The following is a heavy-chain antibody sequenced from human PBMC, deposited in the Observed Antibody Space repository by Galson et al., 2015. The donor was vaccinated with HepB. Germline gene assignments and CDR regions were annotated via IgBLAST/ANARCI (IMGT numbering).Heavy chain of an antibody. D-gene: IGHD6-13*01. CDR2: IIPILGIA. J-gene: IGHJ6*02. Sequence: SVKVSCKASGGTFSSYTISWVRQAPGQGLEWMGRIIPILGIANYAQKFQGRVTITADKSTSTAYMELSSLRSEDTAVYYCARDSHRHYSSSWSSPISAYYYYGMDVWGQGTTVTVSS. CDR3: ARDSHRHYSSSWSSPISAYYYYGMDV. V-gene: IGHV1-69*04. CDR1: GGTFSSYT.